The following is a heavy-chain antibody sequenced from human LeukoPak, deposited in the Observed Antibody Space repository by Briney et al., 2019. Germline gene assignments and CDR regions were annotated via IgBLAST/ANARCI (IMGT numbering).Heavy chain of an antibody. J-gene: IGHJ2*01. V-gene: IGHV3-7*01. CDR2: MNYDGSEK. CDR1: GFTFSTSW. D-gene: IGHD2-21*01. Sequence: PGGSLRLSCVDSGFTFSTSWMSWVRQAPGKGLEWVANMNYDGSEKYYVDFVKGRFTISRDNARNSLYLQMNSLGVEDTAVYYCARIIERNNYGGPYYWYFDLWGRGILVTVSS. CDR3: ARIIERNNYGGPYYWYFDL.